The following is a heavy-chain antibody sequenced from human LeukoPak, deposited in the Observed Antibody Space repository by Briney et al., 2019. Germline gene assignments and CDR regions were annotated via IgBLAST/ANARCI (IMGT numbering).Heavy chain of an antibody. CDR3: ARTLITVAGTTAGFDF. Sequence: PSETLSLTCTVSGGSVSSGNYCWSWIRQPPGKGLEWIANIYYSGSTNYNPSLKNRVTISVDTSKNQFSLRLSSVTAADTAVYYCARTLITVAGTTAGFDFWGQGTLVTVSS. CDR1: GGSVSSGNYC. V-gene: IGHV4-61*01. D-gene: IGHD6-19*01. J-gene: IGHJ4*02. CDR2: IYYSGST.